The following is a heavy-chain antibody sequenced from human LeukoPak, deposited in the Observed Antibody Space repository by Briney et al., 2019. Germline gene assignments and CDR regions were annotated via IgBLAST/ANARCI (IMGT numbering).Heavy chain of an antibody. CDR3: ARREGFYGSDGYFEGHAFDF. J-gene: IGHJ3*01. Sequence: TGGSLTHFCAASGFPFTTYRVEWVRQAPGKGLEWVSSISSSSSYTYYADSVKGRFTISRDNAKNSLYLQMNSLRAEDTAVYYCARREGFYGSDGYFEGHAFDFWGQGTMVTVSS. CDR1: GFPFTTYR. V-gene: IGHV3-21*01. CDR2: ISSSSSYT. D-gene: IGHD3-22*01.